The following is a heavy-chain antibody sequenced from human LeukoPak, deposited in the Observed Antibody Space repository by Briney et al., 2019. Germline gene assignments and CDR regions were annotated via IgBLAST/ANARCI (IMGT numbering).Heavy chain of an antibody. CDR3: ARDRYSGLSDY. D-gene: IGHD5-12*01. CDR2: IYYSGST. V-gene: IGHV4-30-4*01. CDR1: GGSISSGDYY. J-gene: IGHJ4*02. Sequence: PSETLSLTCTVSGGSISSGDYYWSWIRQPPGKGLEWIGYIYYSGSTYYNPSLKSRVTISVDTSKNQFSLKLSSVTAADTVVYYCARDRYSGLSDYWGQGTLVTVSS.